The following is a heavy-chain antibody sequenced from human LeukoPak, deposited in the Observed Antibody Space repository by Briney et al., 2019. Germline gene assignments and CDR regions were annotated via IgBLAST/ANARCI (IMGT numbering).Heavy chain of an antibody. CDR3: AREGSNPGDAFDI. J-gene: IGHJ3*02. V-gene: IGHV1-69*13. CDR2: IIPIFGTA. Sequence: SVKASCKASGYTFTSYAISWVRQAPGQGLEWMGGIIPIFGTANYAQKFQGRVTITADESTSTAYMELSSLRSEDTAVYYCAREGSNPGDAFDIWGQGTMVTVSS. CDR1: GYTFTSYA. D-gene: IGHD1-26*01.